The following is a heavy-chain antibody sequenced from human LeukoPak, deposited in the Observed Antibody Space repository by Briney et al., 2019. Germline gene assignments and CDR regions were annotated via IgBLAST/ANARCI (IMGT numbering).Heavy chain of an antibody. CDR2: ITGSGDYT. Sequence: GGSLRLSCAASGFTFSGYAMTWVRRAPGRGLEWVSSITGSGDYTYYIDSVKGRFTISRDNSKNILYLQMNSLRGEDTALYYCAKDGLYYDA. D-gene: IGHD3-10*01. CDR3: AKDGLYYDA. V-gene: IGHV3-23*01. CDR1: GFTFSGYA. J-gene: IGHJ3*01.